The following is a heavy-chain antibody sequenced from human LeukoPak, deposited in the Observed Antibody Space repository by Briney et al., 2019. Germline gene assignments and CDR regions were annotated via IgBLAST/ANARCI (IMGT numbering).Heavy chain of an antibody. D-gene: IGHD2-2*01. Sequence: PSETLSLTCTVSGYSISSGYYWGWIRQPPGKGLEWIGSIYHSGSTYYNPSLKSRVTISVDTSKNQFSLKLSSVTAADTAVYYCARLPAAMTGDAFDIWGQGTMVTVSS. CDR1: GYSISSGYY. J-gene: IGHJ3*02. CDR3: ARLPAAMTGDAFDI. CDR2: IYHSGST. V-gene: IGHV4-38-2*02.